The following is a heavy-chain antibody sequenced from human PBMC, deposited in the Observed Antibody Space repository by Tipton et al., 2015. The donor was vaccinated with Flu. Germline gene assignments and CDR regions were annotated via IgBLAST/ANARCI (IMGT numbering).Heavy chain of an antibody. D-gene: IGHD4-17*01. CDR1: GFTFSSYA. CDR3: ARHVYYGDFLDY. CDR2: ISSSGITT. Sequence: SLRLSCAASGFTFSSYAMSWVRQAPGKGLEWISYISSSGITTKYADSVKGRFTISRDNAKSSLYLQMNSLRADDTAMYFCARHVYYGDFLDYWGQGALVTVSP. V-gene: IGHV3-11*01. J-gene: IGHJ4*02.